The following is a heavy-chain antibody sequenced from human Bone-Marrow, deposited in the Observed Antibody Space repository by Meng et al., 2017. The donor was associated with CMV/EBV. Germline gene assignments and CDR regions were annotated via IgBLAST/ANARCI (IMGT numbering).Heavy chain of an antibody. V-gene: IGHV3-21*01. D-gene: IGHD5-18*01. Sequence: GESLKISCAASGFTFSSYSMNWVRQAPGKGLEWVSSISSSSSYIYYADSVKGRFTISRDNAKNSLYLQMNSLRAEDTAVYYWVRVGYSYGWDGFDYWGQGTLVTVSS. CDR2: ISSSSSYI. J-gene: IGHJ4*02. CDR3: VRVGYSYGWDGFDY. CDR1: GFTFSSYS.